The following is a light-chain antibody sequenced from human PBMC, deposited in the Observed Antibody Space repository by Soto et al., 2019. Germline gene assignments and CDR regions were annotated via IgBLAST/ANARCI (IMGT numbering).Light chain of an antibody. CDR3: QQSDTHPLT. V-gene: IGKV1-33*01. CDR2: DAS. J-gene: IGKJ4*01. CDR1: QDIRKY. Sequence: DIQMTQSPSSLSASVGDRVSITCQATQDIRKYLNWYKHKTGKAPKLLIHDASNLQSGVPSRFSGSGSGTDFPFPLTRLQPEDVPTYYCQQSDTHPLTFGGGNKVEMK.